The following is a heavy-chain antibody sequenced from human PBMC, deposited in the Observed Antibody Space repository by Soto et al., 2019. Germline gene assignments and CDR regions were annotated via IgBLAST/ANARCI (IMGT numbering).Heavy chain of an antibody. J-gene: IGHJ4*02. CDR2: ISSSSSYI. Sequence: EVQLVESGGGLVKPGGSLRLSCAASGFTFSSYSMNRVRQAPGKGLEWVSSISSSSSYIYYADSVKGRFTISRDNAKNSLYLQMNSLRAEDTAVYYCARDLWFSSSAYYFDYWGQGTLVTVSS. V-gene: IGHV3-21*01. D-gene: IGHD6-6*01. CDR3: ARDLWFSSSAYYFDY. CDR1: GFTFSSYS.